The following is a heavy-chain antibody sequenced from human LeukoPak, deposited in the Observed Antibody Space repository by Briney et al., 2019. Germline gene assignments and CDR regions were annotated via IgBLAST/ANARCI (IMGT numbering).Heavy chain of an antibody. CDR1: GGTFSSYA. CDR3: ARETYNWNDIEVYYYYGMDV. CDR2: IIPILGIA. D-gene: IGHD1-1*01. Sequence: SVKVSCKASGGTFSSYAISWVRQAPGQGLEWIGRIIPILGIANYAQKFQGRVTITADKSTSTAYMELSSLRSEDTAVYYCARETYNWNDIEVYYYYGMDVWGQGTTVTVSS. J-gene: IGHJ6*02. V-gene: IGHV1-69*04.